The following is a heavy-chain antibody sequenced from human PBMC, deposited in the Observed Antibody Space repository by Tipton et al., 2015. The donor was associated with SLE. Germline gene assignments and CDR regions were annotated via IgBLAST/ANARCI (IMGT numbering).Heavy chain of an antibody. V-gene: IGHV4-34*01. J-gene: IGHJ5*02. CDR3: ARGGLAGVRRHLDS. Sequence: TLSLTCDVSAMSLSGFYWIWVRQSPVKGLEWIGEINHSGVTKYNPSLKGRVTISVDTFKMQFSLRLTSVTAADTAVFYCARGGLAGVRRHLDSWGQGTLVTVTS. CDR1: AMSLSGFY. CDR2: INHSGVT. D-gene: IGHD3-10*01.